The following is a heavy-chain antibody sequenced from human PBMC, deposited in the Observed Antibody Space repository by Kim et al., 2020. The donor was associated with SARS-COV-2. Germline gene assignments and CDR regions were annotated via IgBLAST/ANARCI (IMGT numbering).Heavy chain of an antibody. Sequence: GESLKISCKGSGYSFTSYWIGWVRQMPGKCLEWMGIIYPGDSETRYSPSFQGQVTISADKSLTTAYLQWSSLKASDTAMYYCSRQGIVATMSFAYWGQGTLVTVSS. V-gene: IGHV5-51*01. CDR1: GYSFTSYW. J-gene: IGHJ4*02. CDR3: SRQGIVATMSFAY. D-gene: IGHD5-12*01. CDR2: IYPGDSET.